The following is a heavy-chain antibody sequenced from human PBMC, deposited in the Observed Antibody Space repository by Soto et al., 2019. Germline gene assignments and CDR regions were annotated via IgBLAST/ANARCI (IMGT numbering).Heavy chain of an antibody. CDR1: GFTFSTYS. CDR3: ERDGGGESSGSTHYYYEGMDV. V-gene: IGHV3-48*02. CDR2: ISSSSSPI. D-gene: IGHD3-22*01. Sequence: EVQLVESGGGLVQPGGSLRLSCAASGFTFSTYSVNWVRQAPGKGLEWVSYISSSSSPIYYADSVKGRFTISRDNAKNSVYLQMNSLRDEDTAVYYCERDGGGESSGSTHYYYEGMDVWGRGNPVTVSS. J-gene: IGHJ6*02.